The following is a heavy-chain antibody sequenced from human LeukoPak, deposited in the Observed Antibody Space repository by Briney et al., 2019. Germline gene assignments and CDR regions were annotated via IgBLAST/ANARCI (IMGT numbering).Heavy chain of an antibody. CDR3: ASAYYYGSGSYLNWFDP. Sequence: PSETLSLTCAVYGGSFSGYYWSWIRQPPGKGLEWIGSIYYSGSTYYNPSLKSRVTISVDTSKNQFSLKLSSVTAADTAVYYCASAYYYGSGSYLNWFDPWGQGTLVTVSS. D-gene: IGHD3-10*01. CDR2: IYYSGST. CDR1: GGSFSGYY. V-gene: IGHV4-34*01. J-gene: IGHJ5*02.